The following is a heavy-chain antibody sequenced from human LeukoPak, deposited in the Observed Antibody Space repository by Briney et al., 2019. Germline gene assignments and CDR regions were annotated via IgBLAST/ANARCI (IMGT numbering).Heavy chain of an antibody. CDR3: ARVGGSSYNY. CDR1: GFTFRDAA. CDR2: ISSSGANA. D-gene: IGHD1-26*01. Sequence: GGSLTLSCAASGFTFRDAAMTWVRQAPGKGLEWVSLISSSGANAYYADSVKGRFTISRDNSKNTLYLQMNSLRAEDTAVYYCARVGGSSYNYWGQGTLVTVSS. J-gene: IGHJ4*02. V-gene: IGHV3-23*01.